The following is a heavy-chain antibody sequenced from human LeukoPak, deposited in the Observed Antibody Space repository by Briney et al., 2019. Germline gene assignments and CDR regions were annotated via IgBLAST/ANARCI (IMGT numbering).Heavy chain of an antibody. CDR1: GGSISSYY. D-gene: IGHD2-2*01. CDR3: ARLDIVVVPAAMYYFDY. J-gene: IGHJ4*02. V-gene: IGHV4-59*08. CDR2: MYYSGST. Sequence: SETLSLTCTVSGGSISSYYWSWIRQPPGKGLEWIGYMYYSGSTNYNPSLKSRVTISVDTSKNQFSLKLSSETAADTAVYYCARLDIVVVPAAMYYFDYWGQGTLVTVS.